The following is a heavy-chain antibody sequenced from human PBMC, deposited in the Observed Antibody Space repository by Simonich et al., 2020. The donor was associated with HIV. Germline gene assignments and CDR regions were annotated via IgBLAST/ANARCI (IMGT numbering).Heavy chain of an antibody. V-gene: IGHV4-38-2*01. J-gene: IGHJ4*02. D-gene: IGHD3-16*02. Sequence: QVQLQESGPGLVKPSETLSLTCSVSGYSISSGYYLGWIRQPPGKGLGWRGSIYHSGSPYYNPSLKGRVTISVDTSKNQFSLKLSSVTAADAAVYYCARMAGGSYRSFDYWGQGTLVTVSS. CDR2: IYHSGSP. CDR3: ARMAGGSYRSFDY. CDR1: GYSISSGYY.